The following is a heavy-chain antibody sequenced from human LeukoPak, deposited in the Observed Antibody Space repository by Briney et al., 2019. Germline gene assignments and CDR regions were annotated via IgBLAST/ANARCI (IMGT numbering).Heavy chain of an antibody. CDR2: IYSGGST. Sequence: SGGSLRLSCAASGFDVTSSYMSWVRQAPGKGLEWVPVIYSGGSTYYADSVKGRFTISRDNSKNTLYLQMNSLRAEDTAVYYCASLTFYLDYWGQGTLVTVSS. CDR1: GFDVTSSY. V-gene: IGHV3-66*01. CDR3: ASLTFYLDY. J-gene: IGHJ4*02.